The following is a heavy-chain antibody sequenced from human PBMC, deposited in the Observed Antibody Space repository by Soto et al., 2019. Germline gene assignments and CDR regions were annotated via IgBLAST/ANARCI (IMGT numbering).Heavy chain of an antibody. Sequence: EVQLLESGGGLVEPGGSRRLSCAASGFTFSSYTMSWVRQAPGKGLEWVSTISGSGSSTYSADSVKGRFTISRDNSKNTLYLQMNSLRVEDTAIYYGDKAWGIDYWGQGTLVTVSS. CDR3: DKAWGIDY. CDR2: ISGSGSST. D-gene: IGHD7-27*01. V-gene: IGHV3-23*01. CDR1: GFTFSSYT. J-gene: IGHJ4*02.